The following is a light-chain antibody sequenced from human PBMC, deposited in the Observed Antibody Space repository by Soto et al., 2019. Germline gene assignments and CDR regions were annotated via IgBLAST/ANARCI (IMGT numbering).Light chain of an antibody. V-gene: IGKV3-15*01. J-gene: IGKJ1*01. CDR1: QSLSIN. CDR3: HQYNNWPPWT. Sequence: EIGMTQSLATLSVSPGESATLSCTASQSLSINLAWYQQKPGQAPRLLIYRASTRASGVPARFSGSGSGTEFTLTISSLQSEDFAVYYCHQYNNWPPWTFGPGTKVDI. CDR2: RAS.